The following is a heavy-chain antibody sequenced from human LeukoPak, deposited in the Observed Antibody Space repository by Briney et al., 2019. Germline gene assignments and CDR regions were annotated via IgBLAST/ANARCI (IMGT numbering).Heavy chain of an antibody. CDR3: ATVLGYCSSTSCYGGY. Sequence: ASVKVSCKVSGYTLTELSMHWVRQAPGKGLEWMGGFDPEDGETIYAQKFQGRVTMTEDTSTDTAYMELSSLRSKDTAVYYCATVLGYCSSTSCYGGYWGQGTLVTVSS. D-gene: IGHD2-2*01. J-gene: IGHJ4*02. CDR2: FDPEDGET. V-gene: IGHV1-24*01. CDR1: GYTLTELS.